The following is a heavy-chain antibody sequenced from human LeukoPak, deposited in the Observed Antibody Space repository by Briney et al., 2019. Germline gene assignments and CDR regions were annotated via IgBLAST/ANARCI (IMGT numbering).Heavy chain of an antibody. CDR1: GYTLTELS. CDR2: FDPEDGET. J-gene: IGHJ5*02. CDR3: ATSFKYERLVRGFDP. D-gene: IGHD2-2*01. Sequence: ASVKVSCKVSGYTLTELSMHWVRQAPGKGLEWMGGFDPEDGETIYAQKFQGRVTMTEDTSTDTAYMELSSLRSEDTAVYYCATSFKYERLVRGFDPWGQGTLDTVSS. V-gene: IGHV1-24*01.